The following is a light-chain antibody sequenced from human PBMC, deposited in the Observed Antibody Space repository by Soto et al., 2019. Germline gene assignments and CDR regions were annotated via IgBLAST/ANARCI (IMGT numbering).Light chain of an antibody. CDR2: EVS. J-gene: IGLJ1*01. CDR3: ESYTSSRAYV. V-gene: IGLV2-14*01. CDR1: SSDVGGYNY. Sequence: QSVLTQPASVSGSPGQSITISCTGTSSDVGGYNYVSWYQQQAGKAPKLIIHEVSNRPSGVSNRFSGSRSGNTASLTISGLQAEDEADYYCESYTSSRAYVLGIGTKV.